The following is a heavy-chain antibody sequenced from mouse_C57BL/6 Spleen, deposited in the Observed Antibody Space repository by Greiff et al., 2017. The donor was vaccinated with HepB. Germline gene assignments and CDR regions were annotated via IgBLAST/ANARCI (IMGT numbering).Heavy chain of an antibody. CDR1: GYTFTSYW. CDR2: IDPSDSYT. J-gene: IGHJ4*01. D-gene: IGHD1-2*01. CDR3: AREGTAPYAMDY. V-gene: IGHV1-50*01. Sequence: QVQLQQSGAELVKPGASVKLSCKASGYTFTSYWMQWVKQRPGQGLEWIGEIDPSDSYTNYNQKFKGKATLTVDTSSSTAYMQLSSLTSEDSAVYYCAREGTAPYAMDYWGQGTSVTVSS.